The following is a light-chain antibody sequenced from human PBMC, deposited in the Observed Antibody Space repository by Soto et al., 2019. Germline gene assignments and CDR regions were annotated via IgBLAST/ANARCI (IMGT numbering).Light chain of an antibody. CDR3: SSYSGTNYHYV. CDR2: EVS. CDR1: SSDVGGYNY. Sequence: HSALTKPPSGYGFFGQSVTISCTGTSSDVGGYNYVSWYQQHPGKAPKLMIYEVSERPSGVPDRFSGSKSGNTASLTVSGLQADDEADYYCSSYSGTNYHYVFGTGTKVTVL. V-gene: IGLV2-8*01. J-gene: IGLJ1*01.